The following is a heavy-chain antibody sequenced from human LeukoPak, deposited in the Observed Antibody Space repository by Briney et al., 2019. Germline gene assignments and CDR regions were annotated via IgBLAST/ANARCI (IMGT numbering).Heavy chain of an antibody. CDR2: FDTEDGET. J-gene: IGHJ3*02. D-gene: IGHD1-26*01. CDR1: GYTLTELS. Sequence: ASVKLSCTVSGYTLTELSMHWVRQAPGKGLEWMGGFDTEDGETIYTQKFQGRVTMTEDTSTDTAYMELSSLRSEDTAVYYCATEGVYVGATGAFDIWGQGTMVTVSS. CDR3: ATEGVYVGATGAFDI. V-gene: IGHV1-24*01.